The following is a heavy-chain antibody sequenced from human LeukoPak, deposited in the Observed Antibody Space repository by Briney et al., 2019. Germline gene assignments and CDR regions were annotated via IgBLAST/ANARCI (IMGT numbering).Heavy chain of an antibody. CDR1: GFTFDDYA. CDR2: ISWNSGSI. Sequence: GRSLRLSCAASGFTFDDYAMHWVRQAPGKGLEWVSGISWNSGSIGYADSVKGRFTISRDNAKNSLYLQMNSLRAEDTALYYCAKDLIFRGKLELLELDYWGQGTLVTVSS. D-gene: IGHD1-7*01. V-gene: IGHV3-9*01. CDR3: AKDLIFRGKLELLELDY. J-gene: IGHJ4*02.